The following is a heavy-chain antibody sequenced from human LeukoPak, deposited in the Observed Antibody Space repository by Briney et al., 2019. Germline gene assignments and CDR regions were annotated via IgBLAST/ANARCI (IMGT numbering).Heavy chain of an antibody. CDR1: GFTFSTYW. D-gene: IGHD6-6*01. Sequence: PGGSLRLSCAASGFTFSTYWLSWVRQAPGKGLEWVANIRQGGSETYYVDSVKGRFTISRDNAKNSLYLQMNSLRAEDTAVYYCARVRRGYSSSSYYYYMDVWGKGTTVTVSS. CDR3: ARVRRGYSSSSYYYYMDV. J-gene: IGHJ6*03. V-gene: IGHV3-7*01. CDR2: IRQGGSET.